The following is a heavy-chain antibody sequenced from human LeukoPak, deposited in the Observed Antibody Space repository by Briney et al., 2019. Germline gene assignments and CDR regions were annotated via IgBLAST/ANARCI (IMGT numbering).Heavy chain of an antibody. Sequence: PSETLSLTCAVYGGSFSGYYWSWIRQPPGKGLEWIGEINHSGSTNYNPSLKSRVTISVDTSKNQFSLKLSSVTAADTAVYYCASTSYDFWSGYYTPNWFDPWGQGTLVTVSS. D-gene: IGHD3-3*01. V-gene: IGHV4-34*01. CDR2: INHSGST. CDR1: GGSFSGYY. CDR3: ASTSYDFWSGYYTPNWFDP. J-gene: IGHJ5*02.